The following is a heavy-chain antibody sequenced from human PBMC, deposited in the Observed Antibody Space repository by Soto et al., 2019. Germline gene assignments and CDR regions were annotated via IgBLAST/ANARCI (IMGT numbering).Heavy chain of an antibody. CDR2: INTGNGNT. D-gene: IGHD5-12*01. CDR1: GITSTTYA. J-gene: IGHJ5*02. Sequence: QVQLVQSGAEVKKPGASVKVSCKASGITSTTYAIHWVRQVPGQGLEWMGWINTGNGNTRYSQRFLGRVSLTTDTSGSTVSMDLSSLTSEDTAVCYCARAISGYVTWGQGTLITVSS. CDR3: ARAISGYVT. V-gene: IGHV1-3*04.